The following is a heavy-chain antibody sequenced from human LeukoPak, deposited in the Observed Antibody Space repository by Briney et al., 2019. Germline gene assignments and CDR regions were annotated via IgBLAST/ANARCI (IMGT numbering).Heavy chain of an antibody. CDR2: IHHSGST. CDR3: ARARYCSGGSCYSRRLFAFDF. J-gene: IGHJ3*01. D-gene: IGHD2-15*01. Sequence: SETLSLTCAVYGGTFSGYYWSWIRQPPEKGLEWIGEIHHSGSTDYNPSLRSRVTISVDTSKNQFSLKLSSVTAADTAVYYCARARYCSGGSCYSRRLFAFDFWGQGTMVTVSS. CDR1: GGTFSGYY. V-gene: IGHV4-34*01.